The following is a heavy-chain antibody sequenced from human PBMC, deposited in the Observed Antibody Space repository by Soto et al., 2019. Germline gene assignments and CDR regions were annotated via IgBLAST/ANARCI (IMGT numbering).Heavy chain of an antibody. V-gene: IGHV3-23*01. CDR2: ISASGDSS. Sequence: EVQLLDSGGDLAQPGGSLRLSCTASGFTFSSFGMAWVRQAPGKGLEWVSAISASGDSSYYADSVKDRFTISRDSPTNTLYLQMNHFRAEDTAVYYCAKMGIGMFSHKHHFDHWGQGTQVTVSS. D-gene: IGHD2-2*03. CDR3: AKMGIGMFSHKHHFDH. CDR1: GFTFSSFG. J-gene: IGHJ4*02.